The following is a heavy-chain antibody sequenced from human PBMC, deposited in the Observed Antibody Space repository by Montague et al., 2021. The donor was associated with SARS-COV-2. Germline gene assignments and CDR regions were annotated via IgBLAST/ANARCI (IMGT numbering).Heavy chain of an antibody. CDR1: TESFNGYY. D-gene: IGHD2-15*01. CDR3: ARGVYNRVLFGVSPRYYFDY. CDR2: ISHPGST. J-gene: IGHJ4*02. V-gene: IGHV4-34*01. Sequence: SETLSLTCAVYTESFNGYYWTWIRQPPGKGLEWIGEISHPGSTKYNPSLKSRVTISVDTYRKQVSLRLTSVTAADTATYYCARGVYNRVLFGVSPRYYFDYWGQGNMVAGSA.